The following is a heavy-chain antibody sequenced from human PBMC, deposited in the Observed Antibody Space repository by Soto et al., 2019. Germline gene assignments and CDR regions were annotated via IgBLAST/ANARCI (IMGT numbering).Heavy chain of an antibody. CDR3: ARGAIFDY. CDR2: INRSGST. CDR1: GGSFSGYY. J-gene: IGHJ4*02. Sequence: QVHLQQWGAGLLRPSETLSLTCAVYGGSFSGYYWSWIRQPPGKGLEWIGEINRSGSTDYNPSLKSRVTMSLDTSNTQCSLRLISVTAADTAVYYCARGAIFDYWGQGTLITVSS. V-gene: IGHV4-34*01. D-gene: IGHD3-3*02.